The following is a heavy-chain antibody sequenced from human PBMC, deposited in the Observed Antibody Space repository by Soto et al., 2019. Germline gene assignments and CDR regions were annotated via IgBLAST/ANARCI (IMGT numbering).Heavy chain of an antibody. CDR1: GFRFSSYS. CDR3: ATMNGYFEY. D-gene: IGHD3-22*01. Sequence: PXGCLRLSCADSGFRFSSYSMSWVRQTPGKGLEWVAAITATGDRTYYADSVTGRFTISRDNSKKTHYLQMTSLRAEDTAMYYCATMNGYFEYWGQGTPVTVSS. V-gene: IGHV3-23*01. J-gene: IGHJ4*02. CDR2: ITATGDRT.